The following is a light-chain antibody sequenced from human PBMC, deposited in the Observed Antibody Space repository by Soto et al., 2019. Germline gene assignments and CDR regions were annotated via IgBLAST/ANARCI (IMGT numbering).Light chain of an antibody. J-gene: IGLJ2*01. V-gene: IGLV2-14*01. Sequence: QSALTQPASVSGSPGQAITISFTGTSSDVGGYNYVSWYQQYPGKAPKLIIYEVSNRPSGVSNRFSGSKSGNTASLTISGLQGEDEADYYCNSYTSSSTVVFGGGTKLTVL. CDR1: SSDVGGYNY. CDR3: NSYTSSSTVV. CDR2: EVS.